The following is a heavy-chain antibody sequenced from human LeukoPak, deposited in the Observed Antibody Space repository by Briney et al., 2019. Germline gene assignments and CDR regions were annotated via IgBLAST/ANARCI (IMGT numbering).Heavy chain of an antibody. CDR1: GGSISSTNYY. V-gene: IGHV4-39*07. CDR2: VYYTGTT. J-gene: IGHJ5*02. Sequence: SETLSLTCNVSGGSISSTNYYWGWIRQAPGKGLEWLGNVYYTGTTYYNPSLKSRLTISVDTSNNQFSLRLSSVTAADTAIYYCAREPPVTTVTTGSWGRGTLVIVSS. D-gene: IGHD4-17*01. CDR3: AREPPVTTVTTGS.